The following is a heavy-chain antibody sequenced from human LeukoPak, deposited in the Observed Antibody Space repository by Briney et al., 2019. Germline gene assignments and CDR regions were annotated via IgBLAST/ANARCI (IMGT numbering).Heavy chain of an antibody. D-gene: IGHD2-21*01. CDR3: ARHSYCGGDCYYGMDV. V-gene: IGHV5-51*01. J-gene: IGHJ6*02. CDR1: GYSFTSYW. Sequence: GESLKISCKGSGYSFTSYWIGWVRQMPGKGLEWMGIIYPGDSDTRYSPSFQGQVTISADKSISTAYLRWSSLKASDTAMYYCARHSYCGGDCYYGMDVWGQGTTVTVSS. CDR2: IYPGDSDT.